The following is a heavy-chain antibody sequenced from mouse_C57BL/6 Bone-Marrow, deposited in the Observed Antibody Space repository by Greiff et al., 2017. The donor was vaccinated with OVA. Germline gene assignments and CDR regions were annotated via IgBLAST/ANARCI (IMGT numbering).Heavy chain of an antibody. D-gene: IGHD1-1*01. CDR1: GFTFSSYA. V-gene: IGHV5-4*01. CDR2: ISDGGSYT. CDR3: ARDLDYYGSPDWYFDV. J-gene: IGHJ1*03. Sequence: DVMLVESGGGLVKPGGSLTLSCAASGFTFSSYAMSWVRQTPEKRLEWVATISDGGSYTYYPDHVKGRFTISRDNAKNNLYLQMSHLKSEDTAMYYCARDLDYYGSPDWYFDVWGTGTTVTVSS.